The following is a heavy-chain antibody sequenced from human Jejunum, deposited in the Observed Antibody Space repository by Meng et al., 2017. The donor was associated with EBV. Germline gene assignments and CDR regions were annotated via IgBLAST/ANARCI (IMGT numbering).Heavy chain of an antibody. CDR1: GFTFSSYA. CDR2: ISYDGSNK. V-gene: IGHV3-30-3*01. J-gene: IGHJ4*02. CDR3: VREIRGYYSAY. D-gene: IGHD3-3*01. Sequence: LQLVELGGDVVQPGMSLSLSCAASGFTFSSYAMQWVRQAPGKGLEWVALISYDGSNKYYADSVKGRFTISRDSSKNTLFLQMNSLRAEDTAVYYCVREIRGYYSAYWGQGALVTASS.